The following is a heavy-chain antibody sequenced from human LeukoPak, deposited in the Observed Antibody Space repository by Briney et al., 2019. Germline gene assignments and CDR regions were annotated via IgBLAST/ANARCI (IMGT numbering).Heavy chain of an antibody. CDR2: ISGSGGST. CDR1: GLTFSSYA. J-gene: IGHJ5*02. Sequence: GGSLRLSCAASGLTFSSYAMSWVRQAPGKGLEWVSAISGSGGSTYYADSVKGRFTISRDNSKNTLYLQMNSLRAEDTAVYYCARGGYSYGSGVDNWFDPWGQGTLVTVSS. CDR3: ARGGYSYGSGVDNWFDP. V-gene: IGHV3-23*01. D-gene: IGHD5-18*01.